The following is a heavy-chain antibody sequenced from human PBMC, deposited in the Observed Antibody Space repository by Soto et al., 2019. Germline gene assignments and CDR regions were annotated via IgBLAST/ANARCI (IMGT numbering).Heavy chain of an antibody. J-gene: IGHJ4*02. CDR1: GGSFSGYW. V-gene: IGHV4-34*01. CDR2: INHSGST. D-gene: IGHD3-16*01. Sequence: QVQLQQWGAGLLKPSETLSLTCAVYGGSFSGYWWTWIRQPPGKGLEWSGEINHSGSTNYNPSLKSRINKSVGTSKNQFSRELNSVTAADTAVYYCARGNRFVDYWGQGTLVTVSS. CDR3: ARGNRFVDY.